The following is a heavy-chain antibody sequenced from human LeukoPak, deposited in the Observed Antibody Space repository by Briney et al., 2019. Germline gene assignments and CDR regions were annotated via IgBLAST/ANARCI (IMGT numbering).Heavy chain of an antibody. V-gene: IGHV1-46*01. CDR1: GYTFTSYY. J-gene: IGHJ4*02. CDR3: ARHGLERLFDY. Sequence: GASVKLSCKASGYTFTSYYMHWVRQAPGQGLEWMGIINPSGGSTSYAQKFQGRVTMTRDTSTSTVYMELSSLRSEDTAVYYCARHGLERLFDYWGQGTLVTVSS. CDR2: INPSGGST. D-gene: IGHD1-1*01.